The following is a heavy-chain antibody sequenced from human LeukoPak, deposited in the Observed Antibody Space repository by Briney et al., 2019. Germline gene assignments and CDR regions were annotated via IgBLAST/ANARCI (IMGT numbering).Heavy chain of an antibody. J-gene: IGHJ4*02. Sequence: GASVKVSCKASGYTFTSYGISWERQAPGQGLEWMGWISAYNGNTNYAQKLQGRVTMTTDTSTSTAYMELRSLRSDDTAVYYCARVDGKYYYDSSGPAHYWGQGTLVTVSS. D-gene: IGHD3-22*01. CDR2: ISAYNGNT. V-gene: IGHV1-18*01. CDR3: ARVDGKYYYDSSGPAHY. CDR1: GYTFTSYG.